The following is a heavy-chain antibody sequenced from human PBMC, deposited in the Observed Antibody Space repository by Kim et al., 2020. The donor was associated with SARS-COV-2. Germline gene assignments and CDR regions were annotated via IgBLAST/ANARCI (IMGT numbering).Heavy chain of an antibody. Sequence: FAQKFQGRVILTTDTSTTTAYMELRSLRSDDTAVYYCASCYGSVSSWFDPWGQGTLVTVSS. J-gene: IGHJ5*02. D-gene: IGHD3-10*01. CDR3: ASCYGSVSSWFDP. V-gene: IGHV1-18*01.